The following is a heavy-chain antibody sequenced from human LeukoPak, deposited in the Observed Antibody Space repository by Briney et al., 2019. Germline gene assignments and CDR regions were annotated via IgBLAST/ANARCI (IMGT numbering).Heavy chain of an antibody. V-gene: IGHV3-30*18. Sequence: GGSLRPSCAASGFTFSSYGMHWVRQAPGKGLEWVAVISYDGSNKYYADSVKGRFTISRDNSKNTLYLQMNSLRAEDTAVYYCAKVTYYDYYFDYWGQGTLVTVSS. CDR1: GFTFSSYG. D-gene: IGHD3-22*01. CDR3: AKVTYYDYYFDY. CDR2: ISYDGSNK. J-gene: IGHJ4*02.